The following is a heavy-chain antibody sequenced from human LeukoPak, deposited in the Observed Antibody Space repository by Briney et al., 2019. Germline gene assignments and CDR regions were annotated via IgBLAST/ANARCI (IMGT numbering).Heavy chain of an antibody. CDR2: ITSGSSYI. Sequence: GGSLRLSCAASGFTFSSYNMNWVRQAPGKGLEWVSSITSGSSYIYYADSVKGRFTISRDNAKNSLYLQMNSLRAEDTAVYYCARDPYSGSYGNYYYYFMDVWGRGTTVTISS. V-gene: IGHV3-21*01. J-gene: IGHJ6*03. CDR1: GFTFSSYN. D-gene: IGHD1-26*01. CDR3: ARDPYSGSYGNYYYYFMDV.